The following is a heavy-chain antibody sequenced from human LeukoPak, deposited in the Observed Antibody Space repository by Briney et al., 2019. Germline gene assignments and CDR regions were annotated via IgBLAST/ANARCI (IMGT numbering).Heavy chain of an antibody. D-gene: IGHD2-2*01. CDR3: ARGRYCSSTSCSYFDY. V-gene: IGHV3-21*01. Sequence: GRSLTLSCAASGFTFSSYSMNWVRQAPGDGLEWVSSISSSNSYIYYADSVKGRFTISRDNAKTSLYLQMNSLRAEDTAVYYCARGRYCSSTSCSYFDYWGQGTLVTVSS. CDR2: ISSSNSYI. CDR1: GFTFSSYS. J-gene: IGHJ4*02.